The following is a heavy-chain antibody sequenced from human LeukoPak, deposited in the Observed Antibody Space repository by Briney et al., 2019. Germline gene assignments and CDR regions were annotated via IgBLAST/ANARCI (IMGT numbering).Heavy chain of an antibody. CDR1: GGSISSGDYY. J-gene: IGHJ6*02. V-gene: IGHV4-30-4*01. CDR3: ARVSRSGYDYYYYGMDV. CDR2: IYYSGST. Sequence: PSQTLSLTCTVSGGSISSGDYYWSWIRQPPGKGLEWIGYIYYSGSTYYHPSLKSRVTISVDTSKNQFSLKLSSVTAADTAVYYCARVSRSGYDYYYYGMDVWGQGTTVTVSS. D-gene: IGHD5-12*01.